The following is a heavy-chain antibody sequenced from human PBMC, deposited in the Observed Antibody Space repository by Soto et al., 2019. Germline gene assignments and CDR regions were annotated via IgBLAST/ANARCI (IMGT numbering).Heavy chain of an antibody. CDR3: ARDYQFGVPAAINYYYYGMDV. Sequence: QVQLVQSGAEVKKPGASVKVSCKASGYTFTSYGISWVRQAPGQGLEGMGWISAYNGNTNYAQKLQGRVTMTTDTSTSTAYMELRSLRSDDTAVYYCARDYQFGVPAAINYYYYGMDVWGQGTTVTVSS. CDR1: GYTFTSYG. CDR2: ISAYNGNT. J-gene: IGHJ6*02. V-gene: IGHV1-18*04. D-gene: IGHD2-2*02.